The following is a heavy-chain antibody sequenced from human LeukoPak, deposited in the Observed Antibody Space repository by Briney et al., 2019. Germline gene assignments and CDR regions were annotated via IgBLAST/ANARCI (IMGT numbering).Heavy chain of an antibody. CDR3: ARGRVDYYDSSGYDYVDYFDY. CDR2: IKQGGGVK. CDR1: GFTFSSYW. D-gene: IGHD3-22*01. V-gene: IGHV3-7*01. J-gene: IGHJ4*02. Sequence: PGGSLRLSCAASGFTFSSYWMSWVRQAPGKGLEWVANIKQGGGVKYYVDSVKGRFTISRDNAKNSLYLQMNSLRAEDTAVYYCARGRVDYYDSSGYDYVDYFDYWGQGTLVTFSS.